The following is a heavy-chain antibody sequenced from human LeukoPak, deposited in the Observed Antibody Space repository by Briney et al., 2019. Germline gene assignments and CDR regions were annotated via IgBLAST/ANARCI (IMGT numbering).Heavy chain of an antibody. V-gene: IGHV1-8*03. CDR2: MNPNSGNT. Sequence: ASVKVSCKASGYTFTSYDINWVRQATGQGLEWMGWMNPNSGNTGYAQKFQGRVTITRNTSISTAYMELSSLRSEDTAVYYCARGRKQWHPKNYYYYYMDVWGKGTTVTVSS. J-gene: IGHJ6*03. CDR1: GYTFTSYD. D-gene: IGHD6-19*01. CDR3: ARGRKQWHPKNYYYYYMDV.